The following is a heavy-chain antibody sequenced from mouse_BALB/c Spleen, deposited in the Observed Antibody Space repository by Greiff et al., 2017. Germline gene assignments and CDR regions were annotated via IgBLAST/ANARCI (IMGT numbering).Heavy chain of an antibody. J-gene: IGHJ3*01. D-gene: IGHD2-3*01. CDR1: GYSITSDYA. Sequence: EVQLQQSGPGLVKPSQSLSLTCTVTGYSITSDYAWNWIRQFPGNKLEWMGYISYSGSTSYNPSLKSRISITRDTSKNQFFLQLNSVTTEDTATYYCAREGGGYYGFAYWGQGTLVTVSA. CDR3: AREGGGYYGFAY. CDR2: ISYSGST. V-gene: IGHV3-2*02.